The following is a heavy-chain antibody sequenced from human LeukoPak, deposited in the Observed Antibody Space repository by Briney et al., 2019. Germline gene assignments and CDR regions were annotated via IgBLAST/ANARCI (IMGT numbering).Heavy chain of an antibody. CDR1: GYTFTSYD. D-gene: IGHD2-2*01. V-gene: IGHV1-8*01. CDR2: MNPNSGNT. Sequence: GASVKVSCKASGYTFTSYDTNWVRQATGQGLEWMGWMNPNSGNTGYAQKFQGRVTMTRNTSISTAYMELSSLRSEDTAVYYCARGVRAKLPVRVGPAATFYYYYGMDVWGQGTTVTVPS. CDR3: ARGVRAKLPVRVGPAATFYYYYGMDV. J-gene: IGHJ6*02.